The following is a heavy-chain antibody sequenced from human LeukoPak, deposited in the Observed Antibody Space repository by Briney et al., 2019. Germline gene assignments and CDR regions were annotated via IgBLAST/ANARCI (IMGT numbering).Heavy chain of an antibody. V-gene: IGHV4-30-4*07. Sequence: SSQTLSLTCAVSGGSISSGGYSWSWIRQPPGKGLEWIGYIYYSGSTYYNPSLKSRVTISVDTSKNQFSLKLSSVTAADTAVYYCARGTGSLFYWGHGILVTVSS. J-gene: IGHJ4*01. D-gene: IGHD3-10*01. CDR1: GGSISSGGYS. CDR2: IYYSGST. CDR3: ARGTGSLFY.